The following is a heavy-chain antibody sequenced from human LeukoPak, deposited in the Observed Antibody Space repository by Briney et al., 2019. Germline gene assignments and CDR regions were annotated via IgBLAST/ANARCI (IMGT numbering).Heavy chain of an antibody. D-gene: IGHD2-15*01. CDR1: GFMFSNFG. Sequence: GRSLRLSCAASGFMFSNFGTHWVRQAPGKGLEWVSAISGSGGSTYYADSVKGRFTISRDNSKNTLYLQMNSLRAEDTAVYYCAKVPFVVVVAATQYYFDYWGQGTLVTVSS. CDR3: AKVPFVVVVAATQYYFDY. CDR2: ISGSGGST. J-gene: IGHJ4*02. V-gene: IGHV3-23*01.